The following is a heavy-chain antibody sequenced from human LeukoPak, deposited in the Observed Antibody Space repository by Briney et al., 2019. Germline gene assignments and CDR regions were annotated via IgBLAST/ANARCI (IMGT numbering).Heavy chain of an antibody. J-gene: IGHJ4*02. CDR3: ATVVDYYGSGSYDY. D-gene: IGHD3-10*01. V-gene: IGHV1-24*01. CDR1: GYTFTSYY. Sequence: ASVKVSCKASGYTFTSYYMHWVRQAPGQGLEWMGGFDPEDGETIYAQKFQGRVTMTEDTSTDTAYMELSSLRSEDTAVYYCATVVDYYGSGSYDYWGQGTLVTVSS. CDR2: FDPEDGET.